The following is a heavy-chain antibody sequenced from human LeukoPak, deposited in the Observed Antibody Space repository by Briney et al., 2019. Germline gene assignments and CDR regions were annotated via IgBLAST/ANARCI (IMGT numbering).Heavy chain of an antibody. CDR1: GYTFTSFG. CDR2: ISAYNGNT. Sequence: ASVKVSCKASGYTFTSFGISWVRQAPGQGLEWMGWISAYNGNTNYAQKLQGRVTMTTDTSTSTAYMELRSLRSDDTAVYYCARIPLRKLYFDYWGQGTLVTVSS. D-gene: IGHD1-14*01. CDR3: ARIPLRKLYFDY. J-gene: IGHJ4*02. V-gene: IGHV1-18*01.